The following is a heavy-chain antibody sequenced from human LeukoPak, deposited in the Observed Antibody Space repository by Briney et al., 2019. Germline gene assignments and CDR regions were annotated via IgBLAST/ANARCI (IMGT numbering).Heavy chain of an antibody. J-gene: IGHJ4*02. CDR2: IYHNGIT. D-gene: IGHD3-10*01. V-gene: IGHV4-59*01. CDR3: AREANYYGSGSYFEGTFDY. CDR1: GGSISSYY. Sequence: ASETLSLTCTVSGGSISSYYWSWIRQPPGKGLEWIGYIYHNGITNYNPSLKSRVTISIDTSKNEFSLKLTSVTAADTAVYYCAREANYYGSGSYFEGTFDYWGQGSLVTVSS.